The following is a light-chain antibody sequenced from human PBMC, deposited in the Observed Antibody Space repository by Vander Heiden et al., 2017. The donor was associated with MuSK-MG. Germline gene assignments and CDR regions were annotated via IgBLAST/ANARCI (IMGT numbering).Light chain of an antibody. V-gene: IGKV1-39*01. CDR1: QSINTY. Sequence: DIQMTQSPSSLSASVGDRITISCRASQSINTYLNWYQQQPGKAPKLLIFAASSLQSGVPSRFSGSGSGTDFTVTITRLQPEDSATYYCLQSDNTPRTFGGGTKVEIK. J-gene: IGKJ4*01. CDR3: LQSDNTPRT. CDR2: AAS.